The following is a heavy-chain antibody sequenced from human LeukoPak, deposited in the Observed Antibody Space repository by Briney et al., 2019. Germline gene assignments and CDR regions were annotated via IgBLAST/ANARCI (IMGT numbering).Heavy chain of an antibody. CDR2: ISYDGSNK. CDR3: ARDYYDSSGYYHWFDP. CDR1: GFTFSSYA. J-gene: IGHJ5*02. V-gene: IGHV3-30-3*01. Sequence: TGGSLRLSCAASGFTFSSYAMHWVRQAPGKGLEWVAVISYDGSNKYYADSVKGRFTISRDNSKNTLYLQMNSLRAEDTAVYYCARDYYDSSGYYHWFDPWGQGTLVTVSS. D-gene: IGHD3-22*01.